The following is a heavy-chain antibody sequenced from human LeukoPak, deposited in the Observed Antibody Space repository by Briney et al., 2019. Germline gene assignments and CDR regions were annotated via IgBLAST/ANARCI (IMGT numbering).Heavy chain of an antibody. V-gene: IGHV1-3*01. J-gene: IGHJ4*02. CDR2: INAGNGHT. D-gene: IGHD2-21*01. CDR1: GYTFSNYA. Sequence: ASVQVSCKASGYTFSNYAIHWVRQAPGQRFEWMGWINAGNGHTKYSQNFQGRVTITRDSSASTVYMELSSLTSEDTAVYYCARGIWSARTVDYYLDSWGQGTLVTVSS. CDR3: ARGIWSARTVDYYLDS.